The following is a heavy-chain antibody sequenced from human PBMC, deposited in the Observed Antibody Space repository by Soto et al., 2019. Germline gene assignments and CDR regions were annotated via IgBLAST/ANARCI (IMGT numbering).Heavy chain of an antibody. Sequence: EVQLVESGGVLVQPGGSLRLSCAASGFIFSTYGMNWVRQAPGKGLEWVSYISSTTGTIYYADSVRGRFTISRDNAKNSLYLQMNSLRDEDTAVYYCASIYCSGANCHFDYWGQGTLVTVSS. D-gene: IGHD2-15*01. CDR3: ASIYCSGANCHFDY. CDR1: GFIFSTYG. CDR2: ISSTTGTI. J-gene: IGHJ4*02. V-gene: IGHV3-48*02.